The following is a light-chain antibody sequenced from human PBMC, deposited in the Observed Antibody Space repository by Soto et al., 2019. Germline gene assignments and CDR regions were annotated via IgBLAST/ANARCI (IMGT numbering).Light chain of an antibody. Sequence: VDSVPITFRASERIRSWVAWYQQTPGKAPKILINKASELEGGVPPRFSGSGSGTEFTLTISSLQPDDFATYYCQQYFRHATFGQGTKVDIK. CDR2: KAS. CDR1: ERIRSW. CDR3: QQYFRHAT. V-gene: IGKV1-5*03. J-gene: IGKJ1*01.